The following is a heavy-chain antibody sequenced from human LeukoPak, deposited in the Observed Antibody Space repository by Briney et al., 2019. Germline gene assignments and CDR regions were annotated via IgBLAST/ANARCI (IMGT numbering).Heavy chain of an antibody. V-gene: IGHV4-59*01. Sequence: PSETLSLTCTVSGDSISLYYWSWIRQPPGKGLEWIGYIYYTGSTKSNPSFKSRVTISVDTSKKQFSLNLSSVTAADTAVYYCARAGGFSTTWHFCYWGQGILVTVAS. CDR3: ARAGGFSTTWHFCY. CDR2: IYYTGST. J-gene: IGHJ4*02. CDR1: GDSISLYY. D-gene: IGHD3-3*02.